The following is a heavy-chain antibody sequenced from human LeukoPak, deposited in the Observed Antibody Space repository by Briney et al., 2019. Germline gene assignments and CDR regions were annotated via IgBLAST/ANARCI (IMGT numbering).Heavy chain of an antibody. J-gene: IGHJ4*02. CDR3: ARPAARRPT. CDR2: ISYDGSNK. CDR1: GFTFSSYA. V-gene: IGHV3-30-3*01. D-gene: IGHD4-17*01. Sequence: PGRSLRLSCAASGFTFSSYAMHWVRQAPGKGLEWVAVISYDGSNKYYADSVKGRFTISRDNSKNTLYLQMNSLRAEDTAVYYCARPAARRPTWGQGTLVTVSS.